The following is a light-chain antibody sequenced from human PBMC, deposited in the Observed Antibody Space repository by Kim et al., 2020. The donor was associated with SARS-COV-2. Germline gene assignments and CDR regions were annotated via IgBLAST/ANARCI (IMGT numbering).Light chain of an antibody. CDR1: SSDVGSYNY. CDR2: DVS. Sequence: QSALTQPRSVSGSPGQSVTIFCTGSSSDVGSYNYVSWYRQHPGQAPKLLIYDVSKLTSGVPDRFSGSKSANTASLTISGLQAEDEADYYCCSYALGYIYVFGAGTKVTVL. J-gene: IGLJ1*01. V-gene: IGLV2-11*01. CDR3: CSYALGYIYV.